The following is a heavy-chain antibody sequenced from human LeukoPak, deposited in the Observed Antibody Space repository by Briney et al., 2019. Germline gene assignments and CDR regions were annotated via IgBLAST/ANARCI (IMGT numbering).Heavy chain of an antibody. J-gene: IGHJ4*02. V-gene: IGHV3-23*01. CDR2: ISGSGGST. CDR1: GFTFSSYA. D-gene: IGHD3-3*01. Sequence: GGSLRLSCAASGFTFSSYAMSWVRQAPGKGLEWVSAISGSGGSTYYADSVKGRFTISRDNSKSTLYLQMNSLRAEDTAVYYCAKRPLYYDFWSGYYDYWGQGTLVTVSS. CDR3: AKRPLYYDFWSGYYDY.